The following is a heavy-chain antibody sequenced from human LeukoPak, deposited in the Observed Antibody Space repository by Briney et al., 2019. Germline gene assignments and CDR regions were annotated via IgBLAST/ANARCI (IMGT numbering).Heavy chain of an antibody. D-gene: IGHD3-16*02. CDR1: GYIFTGYY. J-gene: IGHJ4*02. Sequence: ASVKVSCKASGYIFTGYYIHWVRQAPGQGLEWMGWINSNSGGTNSAQKFQGRVTMTRDTSISTAYMEVSRLRSDDTAVYYCAAGSIVDLSSRYRFDFWGQGTLVTVSS. CDR2: INSNSGGT. V-gene: IGHV1-2*02. CDR3: AAGSIVDLSSRYRFDF.